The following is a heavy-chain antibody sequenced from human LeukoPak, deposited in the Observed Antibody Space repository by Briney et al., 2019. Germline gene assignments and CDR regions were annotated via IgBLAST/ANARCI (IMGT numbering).Heavy chain of an antibody. Sequence: SETLSLTCTVSGYSTSSGYYWGWIRQPPGKGLEWIGSIYHSGSTHYNPSLKSRVTISVDTSKNQSSLKLSSVTAADTAVYYCARVLTTGTTNYYYYMDVWGKGTTVTVSS. CDR3: ARVLTTGTTNYYYYMDV. J-gene: IGHJ6*03. CDR2: IYHSGST. V-gene: IGHV4-38-2*02. CDR1: GYSTSSGYY. D-gene: IGHD1-1*01.